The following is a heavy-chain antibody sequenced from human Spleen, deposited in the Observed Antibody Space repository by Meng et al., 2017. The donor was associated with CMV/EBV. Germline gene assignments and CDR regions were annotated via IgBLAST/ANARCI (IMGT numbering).Heavy chain of an antibody. Sequence: LPCRASGYTFSSYSMSWVRQAPGKGLEWVSSISGSGGSTYSADSVKGRLTISRDNSESTLYLQMNSLTAEDTAIYYCVKGWQNLGDYWGQGTLVTVSS. CDR1: GYTFSSYS. J-gene: IGHJ4*02. V-gene: IGHV3-23*01. D-gene: IGHD7-27*01. CDR3: VKGWQNLGDY. CDR2: ISGSGGST.